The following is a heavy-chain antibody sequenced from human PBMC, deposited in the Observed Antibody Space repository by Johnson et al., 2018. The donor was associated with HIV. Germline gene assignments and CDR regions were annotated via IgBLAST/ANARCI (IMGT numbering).Heavy chain of an antibody. CDR1: GFTFSSYA. V-gene: IGHV3-30*14. J-gene: IGHJ3*02. CDR2: ISYDGSNK. CDR3: ARDLLYGETAFDI. Sequence: VQLVESGGGVVQPGRSLRLSCAASGFTFSSYAMHWVRQAPGKGLEWVAVISYDGSNKYYADSVKGRFTISRDNSKNTLYLQMNSLRAEDTAVYYCARDLLYGETAFDIWGQGTMVTVSS. D-gene: IGHD4-17*01.